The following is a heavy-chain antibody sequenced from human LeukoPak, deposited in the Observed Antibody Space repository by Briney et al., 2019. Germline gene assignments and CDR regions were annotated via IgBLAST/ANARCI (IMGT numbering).Heavy chain of an antibody. CDR2: ISYDGSNK. V-gene: IGHV3-30-3*01. D-gene: IGHD2-15*01. Sequence: QAGGSLRLSCAASGFTFSSYAMHWVRQAPGKGLEWVAVISYDGSNKYYADSVKGRFTISRDNSKNTLYLQMNSLRAEDTAVYYCARETSCCRGGSCYGWFDPWGQGTLVTVSS. CDR3: ARETSCCRGGSCYGWFDP. J-gene: IGHJ5*02. CDR1: GFTFSSYA.